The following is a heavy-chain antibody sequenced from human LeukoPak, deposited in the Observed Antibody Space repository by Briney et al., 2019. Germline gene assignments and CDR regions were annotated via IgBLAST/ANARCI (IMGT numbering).Heavy chain of an antibody. V-gene: IGHV4-34*01. D-gene: IGHD3-9*01. CDR2: INHSGST. J-gene: IGHJ5*02. CDR3: ARLRVLRYFSPSRSWFDP. CDR1: GGSFSGYY. Sequence: SETLSLTCAVYGGSFSGYYWSWIRQPPGKGLEWIGEINHSGSTNYNPSLKSRVTISVDTSKNQFSLKLSSVTAADTAVYYCARLRVLRYFSPSRSWFDPWGQGTLVTVSS.